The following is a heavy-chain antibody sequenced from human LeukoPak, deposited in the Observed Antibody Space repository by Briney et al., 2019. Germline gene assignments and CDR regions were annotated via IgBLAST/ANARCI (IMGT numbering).Heavy chain of an antibody. V-gene: IGHV3-53*01. CDR1: GFIVSNNF. CDR2: LYSAGST. CDR3: AGSPWDGIRGVGLDYLDY. Sequence: GGSLRLSCAASGFIVSNNFMSWVRQAPGKGLEWVSVLYSAGSTFYVDSVKGRFTISRDNSKNMLFLQMNSLRVEDTAIYYCAGSPWDGIRGVGLDYLDYWGRGTLVTVSS. D-gene: IGHD1-26*01. J-gene: IGHJ4*02.